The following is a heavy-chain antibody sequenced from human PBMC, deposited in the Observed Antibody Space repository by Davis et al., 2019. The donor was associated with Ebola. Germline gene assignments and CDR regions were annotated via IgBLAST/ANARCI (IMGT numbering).Heavy chain of an antibody. J-gene: IGHJ3*01. CDR2: ISSRSRTI. Sequence: GGSLRLSCAASGFTFRDYSMTWVRQAPGKGLEWISYISSRSRTIYYADSVKGRLTISRDNDKNSLYLQMNSLRDEDTAVYYCARDLSAHFDFWSGYSRPDAFDVWGQGTMVTVSS. CDR3: ARDLSAHFDFWSGYSRPDAFDV. D-gene: IGHD3-3*01. V-gene: IGHV3-48*02. CDR1: GFTFRDYS.